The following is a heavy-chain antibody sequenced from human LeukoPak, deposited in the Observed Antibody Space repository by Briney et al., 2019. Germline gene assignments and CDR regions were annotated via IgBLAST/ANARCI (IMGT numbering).Heavy chain of an antibody. J-gene: IGHJ3*02. Sequence: PSETLSLTCTVSGDSFSSSSYSWAWIRQPPGKGLEWIGTIYYSGSTYYNPSLKSRVTISVDTSKNQFSLKLNSVTAADTAVYYCARHGGQQLVLYAFDIWGQGTRVTVSS. CDR3: ARHGGQQLVLYAFDI. CDR1: GDSFSSSSYS. D-gene: IGHD6-13*01. V-gene: IGHV4-39*01. CDR2: IYYSGST.